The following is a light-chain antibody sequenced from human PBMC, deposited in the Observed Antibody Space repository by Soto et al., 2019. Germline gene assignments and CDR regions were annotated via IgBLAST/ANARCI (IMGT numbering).Light chain of an antibody. CDR2: EGS. V-gene: IGLV2-23*01. J-gene: IGLJ3*02. Sequence: QSALTQPAPVSGSPGQSITISCTGTSSDVGSYNLVSWYQQHPGKAPKLMIYEGSKRPSGVPDRFSGSKSGNTASLTISGLQAEDEADYYCCSYGGSYTWVFGGGTQLTVL. CDR3: CSYGGSYTWV. CDR1: SSDVGSYNL.